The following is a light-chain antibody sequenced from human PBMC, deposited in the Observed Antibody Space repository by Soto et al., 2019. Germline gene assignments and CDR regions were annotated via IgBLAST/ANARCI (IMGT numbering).Light chain of an antibody. J-gene: IGKJ4*01. Sequence: EVVMTQSPAPLSVSPGERATLSCRASQSVSSNFLAWYQQKPGQAPRLLIYGVSIRATGIPARFSGSGSGTEFTLTISSLQSEDFAVYYCQQYSAWPLTFGGGTKVEI. CDR1: QSVSSN. CDR2: GVS. CDR3: QQYSAWPLT. V-gene: IGKV3-15*01.